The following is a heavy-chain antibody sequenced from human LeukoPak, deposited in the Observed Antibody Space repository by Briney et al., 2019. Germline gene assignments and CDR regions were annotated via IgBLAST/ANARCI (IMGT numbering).Heavy chain of an antibody. CDR1: GFTFSSYA. J-gene: IGHJ4*02. V-gene: IGHV3-30*04. CDR3: ARDYGPSYSSGWWGGFDY. D-gene: IGHD6-19*01. Sequence: GGSLRLSCAASGFTFSSYAMHWVRQAPGKGLEWVAVISYDGSNKYYADSVKGRFTISRDNSKNTLYLQMNSLRAEDTAVYYSARDYGPSYSSGWWGGFDYWGQGTLVTVSS. CDR2: ISYDGSNK.